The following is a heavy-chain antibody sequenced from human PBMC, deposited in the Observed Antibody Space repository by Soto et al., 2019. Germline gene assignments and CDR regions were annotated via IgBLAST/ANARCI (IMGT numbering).Heavy chain of an antibody. J-gene: IGHJ3*02. CDR3: AKDGPWFGELFHAFDI. V-gene: IGHV3-23*01. CDR1: GFTFSSYA. D-gene: IGHD3-10*01. Sequence: GGSLRLSCAASGFTFSSYAMSWVRQAPGKGLEWVSAISGSGGSTYYADSVKGRFTISRDNSKNTLYLQMNSLRAEDTAVYYCAKDGPWFGELFHAFDIWGQGTMVTVSS. CDR2: ISGSGGST.